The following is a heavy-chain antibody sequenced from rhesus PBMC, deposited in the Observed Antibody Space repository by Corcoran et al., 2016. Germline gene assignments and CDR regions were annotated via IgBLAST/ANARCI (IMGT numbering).Heavy chain of an antibody. CDR2: IYGSGRST. Sequence: QLQLQESGPGLVKPSGTLSLTCAVSGGSISRSYWRWIRPAPGKGLEWIGYIYGSGRSTNYNPSLKSRVTLSVDTSKNQLSLKLSSVTAADTAVYYCARGGYSYSSDYWGQGVLVTVSS. CDR1: GGSISRSY. J-gene: IGHJ4*01. CDR3: ARGGYSYSSDY. D-gene: IGHD5-12*01. V-gene: IGHV4-169*01.